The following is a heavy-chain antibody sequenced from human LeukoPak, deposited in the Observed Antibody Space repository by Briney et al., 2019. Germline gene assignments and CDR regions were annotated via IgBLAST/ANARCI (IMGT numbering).Heavy chain of an antibody. V-gene: IGHV4-39*07. CDR2: IYYSGST. Sequence: SETLSLTCTVSGGSITSSSYYWGWIRQPPGKGPEWIGSIYYSGSTNYNPSLKSRVTISLDTSKNQFSLKLTSVTAADTAEYYCASVRGYSSGWYASGFDPWGQGTLVTVSS. J-gene: IGHJ5*02. D-gene: IGHD6-19*01. CDR1: GGSITSSSYY. CDR3: ASVRGYSSGWYASGFDP.